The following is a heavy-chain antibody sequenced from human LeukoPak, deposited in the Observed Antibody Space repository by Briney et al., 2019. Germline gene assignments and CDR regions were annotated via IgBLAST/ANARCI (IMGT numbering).Heavy chain of an antibody. CDR2: ISYDGSNK. D-gene: IGHD6-19*01. CDR3: AKDPPYSSGWYYFDY. V-gene: IGHV3-30*18. J-gene: IGHJ4*02. Sequence: GGSLRLSCAASGFTFSSYGMHWVRQAPGKGLEWVAVISYDGSNKYYAGSVKGRFTISRDNSKNTLYLQMNSLRAEDTAVYYCAKDPPYSSGWYYFDYWGQGTLVTVSS. CDR1: GFTFSSYG.